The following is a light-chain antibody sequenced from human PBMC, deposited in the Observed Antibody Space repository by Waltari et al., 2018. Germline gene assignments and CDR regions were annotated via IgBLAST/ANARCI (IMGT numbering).Light chain of an antibody. J-gene: IGLJ3*02. V-gene: IGLV8-61*01. CDR3: VLHMGSGFWV. CDR1: SGPVSTIYY. CDR2: STN. Sequence: QTVVTQEPSFSVSPGGTVTLTCGLSSGPVSTIYYPSWFQQTPGQAPRTPIYSTNTRSSGVPDRFSGSILGNKAALTITGGQADDESDYYFVLHMGSGFWVFGGGTKLTVL.